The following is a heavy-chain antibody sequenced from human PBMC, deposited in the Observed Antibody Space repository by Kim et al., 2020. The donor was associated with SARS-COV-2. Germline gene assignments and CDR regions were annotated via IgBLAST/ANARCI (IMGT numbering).Heavy chain of an antibody. D-gene: IGHD1-1*01. V-gene: IGHV3-7*01. CDR3: VRDYGTPS. J-gene: IGHJ4*02. CDR1: GFIFSSYW. CDR2: IKGDGSET. Sequence: GGSLRLSCAASGFIFSSYWMSWVRQAPGKGLEWVANIKGDGSETNYVDSAKGRFTISRDNAKNSLYLQMSSLRAEDTAVYYCVRDYGTPSCGQGTLVTVS.